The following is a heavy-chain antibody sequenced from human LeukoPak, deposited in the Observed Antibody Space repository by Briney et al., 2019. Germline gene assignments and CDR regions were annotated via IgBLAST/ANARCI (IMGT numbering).Heavy chain of an antibody. J-gene: IGHJ4*02. Sequence: PGRSLRLSCSTSGFTFGDYAMSWVRQAPGKGLEWVGFIQAKAYGGATKYAASVNGRFSISKDDSQSIANLQMHHLKTEDTAVYYCTRAPHPRCSSSGCYLDYWGQGTLVTVSS. D-gene: IGHD2-2*01. CDR3: TRAPHPRCSSSGCYLDY. CDR1: GFTFGDYA. V-gene: IGHV3-49*04. CDR2: IQAKAYGGAT.